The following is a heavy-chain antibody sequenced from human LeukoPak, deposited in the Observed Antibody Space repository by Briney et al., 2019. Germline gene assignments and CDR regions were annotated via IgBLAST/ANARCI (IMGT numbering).Heavy chain of an antibody. CDR1: GFTFSSYA. D-gene: IGHD1-7*01. CDR3: ARMNYVSSGWGAPFDY. Sequence: QSGGSLRLSCAASGFTFSSYAMHWVRQAPGKGLEYVSVISSNGGSTYYANSVKGRFTISRDNSKNTLYLQVGSLRAEDTAVYYCARMNYVSSGWGAPFDYWGQGTLVTVSS. J-gene: IGHJ4*02. CDR2: ISSNGGST. V-gene: IGHV3-64*01.